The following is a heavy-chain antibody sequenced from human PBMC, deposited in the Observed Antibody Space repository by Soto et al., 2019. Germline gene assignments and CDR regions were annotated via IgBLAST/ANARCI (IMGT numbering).Heavy chain of an antibody. CDR2: ISAYNGNT. CDR1: GYTFTSYG. Sequence: ASVKVSCKASGYTFTSYGISCVRQAPGQVLEWMGWISAYNGNTNYAQKLQGRVTMTTDTSTSTAYMELRSLRSDDTAVYYCARDDTIFVGSEYWGQGTLVNVSS. V-gene: IGHV1-18*04. D-gene: IGHD3-3*01. J-gene: IGHJ4*02. CDR3: ARDDTIFVGSEY.